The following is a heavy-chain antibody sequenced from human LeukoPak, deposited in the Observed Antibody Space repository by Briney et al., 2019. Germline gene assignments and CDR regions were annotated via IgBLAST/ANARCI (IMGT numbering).Heavy chain of an antibody. CDR1: GGSISSGGYS. CDR3: ASRKVDYYYGMDV. J-gene: IGHJ6*04. D-gene: IGHD2-15*01. V-gene: IGHV4-30-2*01. CDR2: IYHSGST. Sequence: SETLSLTCAVSGGSISSGGYSWSWIRQPPGKGLEWIGYIYHSGSTYYNPSLKSRVTISVDRSKNQFSLKLSSVTVADTAVYYCASRKVDYYYGMDVWGKGTTVTVSS.